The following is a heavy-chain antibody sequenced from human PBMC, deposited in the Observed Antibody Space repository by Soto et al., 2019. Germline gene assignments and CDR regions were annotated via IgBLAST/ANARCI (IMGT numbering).Heavy chain of an antibody. V-gene: IGHV1-46*03. Sequence: AXVKVACNASGYTFTSYYMHWVRHAPGQGLEWMGIINPSGGSTSYAQKFQGRVTMTRDTSTSTVYMELSSLRSEDTAVYYCATVTRPYYYYGMDVWGQGTTVTVSS. J-gene: IGHJ6*02. CDR1: GYTFTSYY. CDR2: INPSGGST. CDR3: ATVTRPYYYYGMDV.